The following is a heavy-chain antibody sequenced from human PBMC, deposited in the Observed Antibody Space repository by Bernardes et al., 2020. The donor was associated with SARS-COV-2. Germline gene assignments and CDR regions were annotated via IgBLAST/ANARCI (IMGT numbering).Heavy chain of an antibody. J-gene: IGHJ6*02. V-gene: IGHV2-70*01. Sequence: SGPTLVKPTQTLTLTCTFSGFSLSTSGMCVSWIRQPPGKALEWLALIDWDDDKYYSTSLKTRLTISKDTSKNQVVLTMTNMDPVDTATYYCARIPVTYSLDHYYYYGMDVWGQGTTVTVSS. CDR1: GFSLSTSGMC. D-gene: IGHD6-13*01. CDR3: ARIPVTYSLDHYYYYGMDV. CDR2: IDWDDDK.